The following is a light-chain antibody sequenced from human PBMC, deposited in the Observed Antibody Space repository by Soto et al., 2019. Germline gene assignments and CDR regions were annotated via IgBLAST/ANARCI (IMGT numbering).Light chain of an antibody. V-gene: IGKV3D-15*01. CDR2: GAS. Sequence: EIVLTQSPGTLSVSPGDRVTLSCRASQSISINLAWYQHKPGQAPRLLIHGASTRATGIPARISGSGSGTEFTLTIRSLQSEDFAVYYCQQFRHWPWTFGQGTKVEVK. CDR1: QSISIN. J-gene: IGKJ1*01. CDR3: QQFRHWPWT.